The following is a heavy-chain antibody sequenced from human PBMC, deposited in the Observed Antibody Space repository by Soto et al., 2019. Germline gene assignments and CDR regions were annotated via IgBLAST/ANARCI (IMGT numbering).Heavy chain of an antibody. CDR3: ARDLPELLLTRIWGSYRSGGVDY. V-gene: IGHV3-33*01. CDR1: GFTFSSYG. Sequence: QVQLVESGGGVVQPGRSLRLSCAASGFTFSSYGMHWVRQAPGKGLEWVAVIWYDGSNKYYADSVKGRFTISRDNSKNTLYPQMNSLRAEDTAVYYCARDLPELLLTRIWGSYRSGGVDYWGQGTLVTVSS. D-gene: IGHD3-16*02. CDR2: IWYDGSNK. J-gene: IGHJ4*02.